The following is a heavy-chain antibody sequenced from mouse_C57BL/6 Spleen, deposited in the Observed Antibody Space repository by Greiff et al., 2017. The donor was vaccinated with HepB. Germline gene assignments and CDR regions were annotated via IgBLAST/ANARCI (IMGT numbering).Heavy chain of an antibody. CDR1: GFNIKDYY. V-gene: IGHV14-1*01. Sequence: EVQVVESGAELVRPGASVKLSCTASGFNIKDYYMHWVKQRPEQGLEWIGRIDPEDGDTEYAPKFQGKATMTADTSSNPAYLQLSSLTSEDTDVYYCTTAAQSTLFDYWGQGTTLTVSS. J-gene: IGHJ2*01. CDR2: IDPEDGDT. CDR3: TTAAQSTLFDY. D-gene: IGHD3-2*02.